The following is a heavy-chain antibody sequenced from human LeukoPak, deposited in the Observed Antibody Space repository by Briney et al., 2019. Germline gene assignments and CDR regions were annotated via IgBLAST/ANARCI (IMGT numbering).Heavy chain of an antibody. V-gene: IGHV1-18*04. D-gene: IGHD6-19*01. J-gene: IGHJ5*02. CDR2: FSAYNGNT. CDR1: GYAFTTYG. Sequence: ASVKVSCKASGYAFTTYGISWVRQAPGQGLEWMGWFSAYNGNTKYAQKLQGRVTMTTDTPTSTAYMELRSLRSDDTAVYYCARDRGAVAGTENWFDPWGQGTLVTVSS. CDR3: ARDRGAVAGTENWFDP.